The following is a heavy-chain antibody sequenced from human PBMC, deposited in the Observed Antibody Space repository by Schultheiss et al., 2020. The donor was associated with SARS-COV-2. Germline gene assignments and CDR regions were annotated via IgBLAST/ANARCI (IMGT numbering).Heavy chain of an antibody. V-gene: IGHV4-59*12. D-gene: IGHD3-10*01. J-gene: IGHJ4*02. CDR3: AREDGFGAVFDY. CDR1: GGSISSYY. CDR2: IYYSGST. Sequence: SQTLSLTCTVSGGSISSYYWSWIRQPPGKGLEWIGYIYYSGSTNYNPSLKSRVTISVDTSKNQFSLKLSSVTAADTAVYYCAREDGFGAVFDYWGQGTLVTVSS.